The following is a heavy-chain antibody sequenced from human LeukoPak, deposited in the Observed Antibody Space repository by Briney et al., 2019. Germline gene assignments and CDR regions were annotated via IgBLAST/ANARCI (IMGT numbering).Heavy chain of an antibody. CDR3: AGGVAVAGHMPVVWFDP. V-gene: IGHV1-69*04. CDR1: GGTFSSYA. D-gene: IGHD6-19*01. CDR2: IIPILGIA. J-gene: IGHJ5*02. Sequence: GASVKVSCKASGGTFSSYAISWVRQAPGQGLEWMGRIIPILGIANYAQKFQGRVTITADKSTSTAYMELSSLRSEDTAVYYCAGGVAVAGHMPVVWFDPWGQGTLVTVSS.